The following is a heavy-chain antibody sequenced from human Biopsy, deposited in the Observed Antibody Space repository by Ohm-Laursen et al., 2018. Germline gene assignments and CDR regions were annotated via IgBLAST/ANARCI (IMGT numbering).Heavy chain of an antibody. V-gene: IGHV1-8*01. CDR2: MNPKSGDT. Sequence: ASVKVSCKTSGYTFINYDIHRVRQASGQGLEWMGWMNPKSGDTGYAHKFQGRVTMARNASISTANMEMSSLRSEDTAVYYCARGRLSGTRRALDIWGQGTMVTVSS. CDR1: GYTFINYD. D-gene: IGHD1-7*01. J-gene: IGHJ3*02. CDR3: ARGRLSGTRRALDI.